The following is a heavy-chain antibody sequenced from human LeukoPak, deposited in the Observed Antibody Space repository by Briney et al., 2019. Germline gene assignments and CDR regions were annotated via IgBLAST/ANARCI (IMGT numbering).Heavy chain of an antibody. Sequence: SETLSLTCTVSGGSISSYYWSWIRQPPGKGPEWIGYIYYSGSTNYNPSLKSRVTISVDTSKNQFSLKLSSVTAADTAVYYCARLVRGKYYFDYWGQGTLVTVSS. CDR1: GGSISSYY. CDR3: ARLVRGKYYFDY. J-gene: IGHJ4*02. D-gene: IGHD3-10*01. CDR2: IYYSGST. V-gene: IGHV4-59*08.